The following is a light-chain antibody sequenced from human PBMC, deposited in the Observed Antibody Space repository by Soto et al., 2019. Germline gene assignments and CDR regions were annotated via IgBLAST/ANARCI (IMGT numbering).Light chain of an antibody. Sequence: QSALTQPASVSGSPGQSITISCAGTMRDVGAYDLVSWYQQHPGRAPQLIIYEVRNRPSGISFRFSGSKSGNTASLTISGLQAEDEADYYCSSYTSKSSLIFGGGTKLTVL. CDR3: SSYTSKSSLI. V-gene: IGLV2-14*01. CDR2: EVR. CDR1: MRDVGAYDL. J-gene: IGLJ2*01.